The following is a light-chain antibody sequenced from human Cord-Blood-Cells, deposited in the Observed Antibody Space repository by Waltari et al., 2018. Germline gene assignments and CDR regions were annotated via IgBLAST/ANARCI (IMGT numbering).Light chain of an antibody. Sequence: EIVLTQSTGTLSLSPGERPTLSCRASQSVSSSYLAWYQQKTCQAPRLLIYGASSRDTGIPDSFSGSGSGTDFTLTISRLEPEDFAVYYCQQYGSSPFTFVPGTKVDIK. CDR2: GAS. V-gene: IGKV3-20*01. CDR1: QSVSSSY. CDR3: QQYGSSPFT. J-gene: IGKJ3*01.